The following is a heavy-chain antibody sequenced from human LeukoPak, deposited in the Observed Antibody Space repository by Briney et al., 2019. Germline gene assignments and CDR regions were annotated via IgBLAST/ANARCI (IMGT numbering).Heavy chain of an antibody. CDR2: INHSGST. Sequence: SETLSLTCAVYGGSVSGYYWSWIRQPPGKGLEWIGEINHSGSTNYNPSLKSRVTISVDMSKDQSSLKLSSVTAAGTAVYYCARGPPADYYDRSGFYPCFDYWGQGALVTVSS. CDR3: ARGPPADYYDRSGFYPCFDY. V-gene: IGHV4-34*01. J-gene: IGHJ4*02. D-gene: IGHD3-22*01. CDR1: GGSVSGYY.